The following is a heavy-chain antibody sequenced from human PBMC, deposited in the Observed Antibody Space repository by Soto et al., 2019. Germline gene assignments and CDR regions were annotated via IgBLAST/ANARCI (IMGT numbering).Heavy chain of an antibody. D-gene: IGHD3-3*01. J-gene: IGHJ6*02. CDR1: GGSISSGGYY. CDR3: GRLLRFLPDV. CDR2: IYYSGST. Sequence: SETLSLTCTVSGGSISSGGYYWSWFRQHPGKGLEWIGYIYYSGSTYYNPSLKSRVTISVDTSKNQFSLKLSSVTAADTAVYYCGRLLRFLPDVWGQGTTVTVSS. V-gene: IGHV4-31*03.